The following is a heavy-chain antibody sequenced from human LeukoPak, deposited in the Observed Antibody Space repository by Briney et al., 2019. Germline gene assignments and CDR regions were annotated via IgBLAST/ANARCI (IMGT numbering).Heavy chain of an antibody. D-gene: IGHD4-17*01. V-gene: IGHV3-21*01. CDR2: ISSSSSYI. CDR1: GFTFSSYN. CDR3: AKEYRNYGDYGAHGMDV. J-gene: IGHJ6*02. Sequence: GGSLRLSCAASGFTFSSYNMNWVRQAPGKGLEWVSSISSSSSYIYYADSVKGRFTISRDNAKNSLYLQMNSLRAEDTAVYYCAKEYRNYGDYGAHGMDVWGQGTTVTVSS.